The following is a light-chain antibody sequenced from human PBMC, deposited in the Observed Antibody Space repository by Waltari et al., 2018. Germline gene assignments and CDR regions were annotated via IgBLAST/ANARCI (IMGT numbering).Light chain of an antibody. CDR3: QTGGHGTWV. J-gene: IGLJ3*02. CDR2: VNSDGSH. V-gene: IGLV4-69*01. Sequence: QLVLTQSPSASASLGASFKLTCTLSSGHSSNVIAWLQQQPEKGPRYLMKVNSDGSHSKGDRIPDRFSCSSSGAERYLTISSLQSEDEADYYCQTGGHGTWVFGGGTKLTVL. CDR1: SGHSSNV.